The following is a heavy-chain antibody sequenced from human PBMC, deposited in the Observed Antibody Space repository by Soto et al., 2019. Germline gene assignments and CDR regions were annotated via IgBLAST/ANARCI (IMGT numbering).Heavy chain of an antibody. CDR2: IYYSGST. Sequence: PSETLSLTCTVSGGSISSYYWSWIRQPPGKGLEWIGYIYYSGSTNYNPSLKSRVTISVDTSKNQFSLKLSSVTAADTAVYYCARDVFYYDSSAPVAFDIWGQGTMVTVSS. J-gene: IGHJ3*02. CDR1: GGSISSYY. CDR3: ARDVFYYDSSAPVAFDI. D-gene: IGHD3-22*01. V-gene: IGHV4-59*01.